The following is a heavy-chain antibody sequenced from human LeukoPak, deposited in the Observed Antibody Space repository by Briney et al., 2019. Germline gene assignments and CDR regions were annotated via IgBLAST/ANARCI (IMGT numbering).Heavy chain of an antibody. CDR3: ASARRSSSWDFRFDP. D-gene: IGHD6-13*01. V-gene: IGHV1-69*05. CDR2: IIPIFGTA. J-gene: IGHJ5*02. CDR1: GGTFSSYA. Sequence: SVKVSCKASGGTFSSYAISWVRQAPGQGLEWMGGIIPIFGTANYAQKFQGRVTITTDESTSTAYMELSSLRSEDTAVYYCASARRSSSWDFRFDPWGQGTLVTVSS.